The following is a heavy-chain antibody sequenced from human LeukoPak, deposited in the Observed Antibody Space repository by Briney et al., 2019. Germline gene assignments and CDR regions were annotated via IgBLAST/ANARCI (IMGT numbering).Heavy chain of an antibody. D-gene: IGHD3-10*02. CDR3: TRDPPTRF. J-gene: IGHJ4*02. CDR2: IRNKADGGTT. CDR1: GFTFGDYT. Sequence: PGGSLRLSCTGSGFTFGDYTITWIRQAPGKGLEWVGFIRNKADGGTTEYAASVKGRFTISRDDSKSIAYLQMNSLKTDDTAVYYCTRDPPTRFWGQGTLVSVSS. V-gene: IGHV3-49*03.